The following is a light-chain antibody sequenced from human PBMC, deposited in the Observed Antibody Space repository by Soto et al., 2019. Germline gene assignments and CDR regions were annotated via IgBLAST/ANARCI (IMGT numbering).Light chain of an antibody. CDR1: QRISSW. CDR3: QQYNSYST. Sequence: DIQMTQSPSTLSASVGDRVTITCRASQRISSWLAWYQQKPGKAPKVLIYDASSLESGVPSRFSGSGSGTEFTLTISSLQPDDCATYYCQQYNSYSTFGQGTKVEIK. J-gene: IGKJ1*01. CDR2: DAS. V-gene: IGKV1-5*01.